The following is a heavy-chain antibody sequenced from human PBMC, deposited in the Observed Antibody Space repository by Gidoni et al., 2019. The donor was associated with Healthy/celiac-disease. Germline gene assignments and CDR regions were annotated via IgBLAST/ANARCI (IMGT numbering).Heavy chain of an antibody. D-gene: IGHD2-15*01. CDR1: SSYG. Sequence: SSYGMHWVRLAPGKGLEWVAVISYDGSNKYYADSVKGRFTISRDNSKNTLYLQMNSLRAEDTAVYYCAKAYCSGGSCYSEGVLDYWGQGTLVTVSS. CDR3: AKAYCSGGSCYSEGVLDY. CDR2: ISYDGSNK. J-gene: IGHJ4*02. V-gene: IGHV3-30*18.